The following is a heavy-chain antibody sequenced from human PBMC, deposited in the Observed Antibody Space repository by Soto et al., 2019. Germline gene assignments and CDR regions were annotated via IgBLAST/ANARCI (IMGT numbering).Heavy chain of an antibody. J-gene: IGHJ6*02. Sequence: QVQLVQSGAEVKKPGASVKVSCKASGYTFTRSGISWVRQAPGQGLEWMGWINGYNGNTNYTQKFQGRITMTTDTPTSTAYMELRSLRSDDTAVYYCARMGDVPYYYYGMDVWGQGTTLIVSS. D-gene: IGHD3-16*01. CDR2: INGYNGNT. CDR3: ARMGDVPYYYYGMDV. V-gene: IGHV1-18*01. CDR1: GYTFTRSG.